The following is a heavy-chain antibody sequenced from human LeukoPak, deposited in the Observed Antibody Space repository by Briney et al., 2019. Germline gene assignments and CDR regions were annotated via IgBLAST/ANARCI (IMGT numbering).Heavy chain of an antibody. D-gene: IGHD3-22*01. CDR1: GGSFSSYY. V-gene: IGHV4-59*01. J-gene: IGHJ4*02. CDR2: IYSSGST. CDR3: AREGVDYCDSSGYAY. Sequence: SQTLSLTCTVSGGSFSSYYWSWIRQPPGKGLEWIGYIYSSGSTNNNPSLKSRVTISADTSKNQFSLKLRSVTAADTAVYYCAREGVDYCDSSGYAYWGQGILVTVSS.